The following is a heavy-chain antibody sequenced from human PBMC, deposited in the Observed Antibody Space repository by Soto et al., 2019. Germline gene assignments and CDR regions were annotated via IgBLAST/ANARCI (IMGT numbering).Heavy chain of an antibody. CDR1: GYSFTSYW. Sequence: PGESLKISCQGSGYSFTSYWISWVRQMPGKGLEWMGRIDPSDSYTNYSPSFQGHVTISADKSISTAYLQWSSLKASDTAMYYCARQNTAMMGEQGNAFDIWGQGTMVTVSS. CDR2: IDPSDSYT. V-gene: IGHV5-10-1*01. CDR3: ARQNTAMMGEQGNAFDI. J-gene: IGHJ3*02. D-gene: IGHD5-18*01.